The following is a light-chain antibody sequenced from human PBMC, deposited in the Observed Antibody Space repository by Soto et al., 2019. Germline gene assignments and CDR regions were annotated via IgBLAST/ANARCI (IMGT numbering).Light chain of an antibody. CDR3: LQHNSFPPT. V-gene: IGKV1-17*01. CDR2: AVS. J-gene: IGKJ1*01. Sequence: DIQMTQSPSSLSASVGDRVTITFRASQSISSYLNWYQQKPGKAPKLLINAVSTLQSGVPSRFRGSGSGTEFTLTISSLHPEDFAIYYCLQHNSFPPTFGQGTKVDIK. CDR1: QSISSY.